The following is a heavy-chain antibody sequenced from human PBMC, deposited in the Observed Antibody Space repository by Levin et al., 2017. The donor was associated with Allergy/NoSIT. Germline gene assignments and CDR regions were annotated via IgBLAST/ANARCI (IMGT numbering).Heavy chain of an antibody. J-gene: IGHJ4*02. CDR1: GYTFTDYF. CDR2: ITPHTGAA. V-gene: IGHV1-2*02. Sequence: ASVKVSCMTSGYTFTDYFLHWVRQAPGQGLEWMGWITPHTGAADYAHRFQGRVTMTRDTSISTVYMELTRLTSDDTAVYFCARERYSGYDLDYWGQGTLVTVSS. CDR3: ARERYSGYDLDY. D-gene: IGHD5-12*01.